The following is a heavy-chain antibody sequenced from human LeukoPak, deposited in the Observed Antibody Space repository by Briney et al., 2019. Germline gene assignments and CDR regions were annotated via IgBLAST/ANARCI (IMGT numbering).Heavy chain of an antibody. V-gene: IGHV4-59*01. CDR3: ARDVPAANDYGTDV. Sequence: PSETLSLTCTVSGGSISSYYRSWIRQPPGKGLEWIGYIYYSGSTNYNPSLKSRVTISVDTSKNQFSLKLSSVTAADTAVYYCARDVPAANDYGTDVRGQGTTVTVSS. J-gene: IGHJ6*02. CDR2: IYYSGST. CDR1: GGSISSYY. D-gene: IGHD2-2*01.